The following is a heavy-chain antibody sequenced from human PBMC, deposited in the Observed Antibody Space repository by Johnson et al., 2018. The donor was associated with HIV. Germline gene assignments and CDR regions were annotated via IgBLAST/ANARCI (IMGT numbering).Heavy chain of an antibody. CDR2: IRSNGGRT. CDR3: ARSRATRIAADAFDI. V-gene: IGHV3-64*01. Sequence: VQLVESGGGVVQPGRSLRLSCAASGFTFSSYAMHWVRQAPGKGLEYVSAIRSNGGRTYYANSVKGRFTISRDNSKNTLYLQMNSLRAEDTAVYYCARSRATRIAADAFDIWGQGTMVTVSS. CDR1: GFTFSSYA. J-gene: IGHJ3*02. D-gene: IGHD6-13*01.